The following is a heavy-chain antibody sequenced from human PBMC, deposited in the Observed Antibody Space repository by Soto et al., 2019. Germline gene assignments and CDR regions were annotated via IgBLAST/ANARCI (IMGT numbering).Heavy chain of an antibody. CDR1: GYTFTSYG. V-gene: IGHV1-18*01. CDR2: ISAYNGNT. D-gene: IGHD3-10*01. J-gene: IGHJ5*02. CDR3: ARVEPRSRHYYGPKGLWFGP. Sequence: ASVKVSCKASGYTFTSYGISWVRQAPGQGLEWMGWISAYNGNTNYAQKLQGRVTMTTDTSTSTAYMELRSLRSDDTAVYYCARVEPRSRHYYGPKGLWFGPWGQGTLVTVSS.